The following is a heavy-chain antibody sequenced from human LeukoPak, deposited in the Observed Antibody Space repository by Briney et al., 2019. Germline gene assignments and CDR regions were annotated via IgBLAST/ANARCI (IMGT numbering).Heavy chain of an antibody. V-gene: IGHV3-23*01. Sequence: PSETLSLTCTVSGGSISSSSYYWGWIRQAPGKGLEWVSAISGSGGSTYYADSVKGRFTISRDNSKNTLYLQMNSLRAEDTAVYYCAKDQSSGWKDVAYWGQGTLVTVSS. CDR3: AKDQSSGWKDVAY. D-gene: IGHD6-19*01. CDR1: GGSISSSSYY. CDR2: ISGSGGST. J-gene: IGHJ4*02.